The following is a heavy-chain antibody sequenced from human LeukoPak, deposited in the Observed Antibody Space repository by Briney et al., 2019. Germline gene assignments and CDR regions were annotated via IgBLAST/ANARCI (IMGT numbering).Heavy chain of an antibody. Sequence: PGGSLRLSCAASGFTFSSYGMHWVRQAPGKGLEWVAFIRYDGSNKYYADSVKGRFTISRDNSKNTLYLQMNSLRAEDTALYYCAKDMEGYSYVFDYWGQGTLVTVSS. J-gene: IGHJ4*02. V-gene: IGHV3-30*02. CDR2: IRYDGSNK. CDR3: AKDMEGYSYVFDY. D-gene: IGHD5-18*01. CDR1: GFTFSSYG.